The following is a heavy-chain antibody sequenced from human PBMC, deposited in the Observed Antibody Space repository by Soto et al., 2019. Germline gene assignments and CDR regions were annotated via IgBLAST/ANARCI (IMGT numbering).Heavy chain of an antibody. Sequence: EVQLVESGGGLVQPGGSLRLSCAASGFTFSTYWMHWVRQAPGKGLVWVSRINSDGSTTNYADSVKGRFTISRDNAKNTRYLQMNSRRAEDTAVYYCARDAYYDMGVWGQGTTVTVSS. CDR1: GFTFSTYW. CDR2: INSDGSTT. V-gene: IGHV3-74*01. CDR3: ARDAYYDMGV. J-gene: IGHJ6*02.